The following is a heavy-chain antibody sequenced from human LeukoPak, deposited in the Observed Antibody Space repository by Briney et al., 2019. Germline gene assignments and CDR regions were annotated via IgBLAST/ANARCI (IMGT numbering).Heavy chain of an antibody. V-gene: IGHV3-48*04. CDR3: AKDRTLLRGVIPDY. J-gene: IGHJ4*02. D-gene: IGHD3-10*01. Sequence: GGSLRLSCAASGLTFSKYSMTWVRQAPGKGLEWVSFIDTSSTTMYYTDSVKGRFTISRDNAKNSLYLQMNSLKVEDTAVYYCAKDRTLLRGVIPDYWGQGTLVTVSS. CDR1: GLTFSKYS. CDR2: IDTSSTTM.